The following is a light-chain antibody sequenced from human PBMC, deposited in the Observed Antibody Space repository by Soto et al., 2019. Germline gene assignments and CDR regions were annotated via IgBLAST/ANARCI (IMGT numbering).Light chain of an antibody. Sequence: EIVLSHSPGTLSFWXGGXATLPCCVSQSVSGNYLAWYHQKPGQAPRLLIHSASIRADGIPDRFSGSGSGTDFTLTIGRLEPEDSGMYYCQQYDKLPRTFGQGTKVDI. J-gene: IGKJ1*01. CDR2: SAS. V-gene: IGKV3-20*01. CDR1: QSVSGNY. CDR3: QQYDKLPRT.